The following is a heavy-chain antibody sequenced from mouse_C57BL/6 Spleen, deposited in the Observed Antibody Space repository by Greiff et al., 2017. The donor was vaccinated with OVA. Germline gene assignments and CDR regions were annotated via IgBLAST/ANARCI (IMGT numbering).Heavy chain of an antibody. CDR3: AGSSDYLYY. Sequence: QVQLQQSGAELARPGASVKLSCKASGYTFTSYGISWVKQRTGQGLECILSLYPIRCHPSYHETFKGKATLTADKSSSTAYMELRSLTSEDSAVYFCAGSSDYLYYWGQGTTLTVSS. V-gene: IGHV1-81*01. CDR2: LYPIRCHP. CDR1: GYTFTSYG. D-gene: IGHD6-1*01. J-gene: IGHJ2*01.